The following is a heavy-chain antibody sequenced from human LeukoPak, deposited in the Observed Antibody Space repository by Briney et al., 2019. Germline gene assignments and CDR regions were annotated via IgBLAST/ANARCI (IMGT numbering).Heavy chain of an antibody. CDR2: INPSGGST. CDR1: GYTFTSYY. J-gene: IGHJ4*02. Sequence: GASVKVSCKASGYTFTSYYMHWVRQAPGQGLEWMGIINPSGGSTSYAQKFQGRVTMTRDTSTSTVYMELGSLRSEDTAVYYCARASDYGDQTDYFDYWGQGTLVTVSS. V-gene: IGHV1-46*01. D-gene: IGHD4-17*01. CDR3: ARASDYGDQTDYFDY.